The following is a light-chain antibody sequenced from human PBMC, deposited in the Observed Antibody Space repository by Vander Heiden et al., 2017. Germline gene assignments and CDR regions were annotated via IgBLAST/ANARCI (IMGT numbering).Light chain of an antibody. V-gene: IGKV3-20*01. CDR3: QQYGSSPLT. CDR1: QSVSSSY. CDR2: AAT. Sequence: EIVFTQSPATLPLSPGDRATLSCRASQSVSSSYVAWYQHRRGQAPRLLIHAATIRATGIPDNFSGSGFGTDFTLTIKRLEPEDFAVYYCQQYGSSPLTFGQGTKVEIK. J-gene: IGKJ1*01.